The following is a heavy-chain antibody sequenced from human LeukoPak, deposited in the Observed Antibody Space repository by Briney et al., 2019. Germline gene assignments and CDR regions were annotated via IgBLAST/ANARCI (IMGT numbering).Heavy chain of an antibody. V-gene: IGHV4-34*01. CDR1: GGSFSSYY. Sequence: PSETLSLTCAVYGGSFSSYYWSWIRQPPGKGLEWIGEINHSGSTNYNLSLKSRVTISVDTSKNQFSLKLSSVTAADTAVYYCAVRFRLPGDIWGQGTMVTVSS. D-gene: IGHD3-10*01. CDR3: AVRFRLPGDI. CDR2: INHSGST. J-gene: IGHJ3*02.